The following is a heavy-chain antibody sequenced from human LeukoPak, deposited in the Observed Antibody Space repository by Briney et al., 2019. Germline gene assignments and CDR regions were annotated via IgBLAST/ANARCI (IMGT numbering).Heavy chain of an antibody. D-gene: IGHD1-26*01. Sequence: GGSLRLSCAVSGVTFSSYYMSWGRQAPGKGREWVADIKQDGNEKYYVDSVKGRFTISRDNAKNSLLLQMNSLRAEDTAVYYCVREGGEYLSGPFDYWGQGALVTVSS. CDR3: VREGGEYLSGPFDY. J-gene: IGHJ4*02. CDR2: IKQDGNEK. CDR1: GVTFSSYY. V-gene: IGHV3-7*01.